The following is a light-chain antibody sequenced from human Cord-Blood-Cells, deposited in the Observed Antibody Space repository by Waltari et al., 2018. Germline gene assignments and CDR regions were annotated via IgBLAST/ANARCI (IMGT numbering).Light chain of an antibody. V-gene: IGKV3-11*01. J-gene: IGKJ5*01. CDR3: QQRSNWIT. CDR1: QSVSSY. Sequence: EIVLTQSPATLSLSPGERATLSCRASQSVSSYFACYQQKPGQAPRLPIYDASNRATGIPARFSGSGSGTDFTLTISSLEPEDFAVYYCQQRSNWITFGQGTRLEIK. CDR2: DAS.